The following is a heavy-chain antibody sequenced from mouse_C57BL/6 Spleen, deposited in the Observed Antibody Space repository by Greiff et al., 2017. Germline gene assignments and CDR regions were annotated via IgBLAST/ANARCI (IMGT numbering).Heavy chain of an antibody. CDR1: GYAFSSYW. CDR2: IYPGDGDT. CDR3: ARSFYGNCLDY. D-gene: IGHD2-1*01. V-gene: IGHV1-80*01. J-gene: IGHJ2*01. Sequence: VKLQESGAELVKPGASVKISCKASGYAFSSYWMNWVKQRPGKGLEWIGQIYPGDGDTNYNGKFKGKATLTADKSSSTAYMQLSSLTSEDSAVYFCARSFYGNCLDYWGQGTTLTVSS.